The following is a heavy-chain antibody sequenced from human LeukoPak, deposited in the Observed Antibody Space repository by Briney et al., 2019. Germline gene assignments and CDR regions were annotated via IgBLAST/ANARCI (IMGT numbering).Heavy chain of an antibody. J-gene: IGHJ4*02. CDR1: GFTFSTYW. V-gene: IGHV3-7*01. CDR2: IKEDGSVN. CDR3: VRLSTVVTFDY. Sequence: GGSLRLSCAASGFTFSTYWMSWVRQAPGKGLEWVANIKEDGSVNAYVDSVKGRFTISRDNAKNSLDLQMHSLRVEDAAVYYCVRLSTVVTFDYWGQGTLVTVSS. D-gene: IGHD4-23*01.